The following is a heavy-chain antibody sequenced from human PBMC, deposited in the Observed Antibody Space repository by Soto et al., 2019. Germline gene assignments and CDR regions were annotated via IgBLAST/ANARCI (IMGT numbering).Heavy chain of an antibody. CDR3: ARDGFVVVVAAPYYFDY. D-gene: IGHD2-15*01. V-gene: IGHV3-33*01. Sequence: QVQLVESGGGVVQPGRSLRLSCAASGFAFSSYGMHWVRQAPDKGLEWVAVIWYDGSNKYYADSVKGRFTISRDNSKNTLYLQMNSLRAEDTAVYYCARDGFVVVVAAPYYFDYWGQGTLVTVSS. CDR1: GFAFSSYG. CDR2: IWYDGSNK. J-gene: IGHJ4*02.